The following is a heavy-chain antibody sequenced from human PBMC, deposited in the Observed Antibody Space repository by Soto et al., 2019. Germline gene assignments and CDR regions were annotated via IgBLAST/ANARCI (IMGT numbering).Heavy chain of an antibody. CDR2: IYDTGISGYTPST. J-gene: IGHJ6*02. CDR1: VGSITSSY. Sequence: ETLSLTDTVSVGSITSSYWSWIRRRPGKGLEWIAYIYDTGISGYTPSTSYNPSLKSRVTMSVDTSKSQFSLKLTSVTAADTAVYYCARGEDAFFYYGLDVWGQGITVTVSS. CDR3: ARGEDAFFYYGLDV. V-gene: IGHV4-59*01.